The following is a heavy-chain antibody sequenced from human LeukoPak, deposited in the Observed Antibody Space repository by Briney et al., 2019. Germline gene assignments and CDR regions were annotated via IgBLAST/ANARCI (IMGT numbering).Heavy chain of an antibody. D-gene: IGHD3-9*01. CDR1: GYSLSESY. V-gene: IGHV1-24*01. CDR2: FDPEDEEP. Sequence: ASVNVSCKVAGYSLSESYIHWVRQTPGKGLEWMAGFDPEDEEPIFAPNFQDRVTMTEDTPTDTAFMELTSLKSDDTAVYYCAICVTGFYLDYWGQGSLVIVSS. J-gene: IGHJ4*02. CDR3: AICVTGFYLDY.